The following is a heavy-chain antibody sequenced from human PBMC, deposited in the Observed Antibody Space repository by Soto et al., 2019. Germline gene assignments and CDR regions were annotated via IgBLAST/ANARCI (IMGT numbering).Heavy chain of an antibody. D-gene: IGHD2-15*01. CDR2: INHSGNTNSGST. V-gene: IGHV4-34*01. CDR3: GRRKAYCTGGSCYGPFDY. Sequence: QVQLQQWGAGLLKPSETLSLTCAVYVGSFSGYYWSWIRQPPGKGLEWIGEINHSGNTNSGSTNYNPSLKRRVTISGDTSKNQFSLRVNSLAAADTAGYFCGRRKAYCTGGSCYGPFDYRGQGTLVTVSS. CDR1: VGSFSGYY. J-gene: IGHJ4*02.